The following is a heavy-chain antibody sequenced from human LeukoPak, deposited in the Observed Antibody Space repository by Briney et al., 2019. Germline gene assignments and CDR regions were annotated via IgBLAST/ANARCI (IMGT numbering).Heavy chain of an antibody. CDR1: GGTFISYA. Sequence: AVKVSCKASGGTFISYAISWVRQAPGQGLEWMGRIIPIFGIANYAQKFQGRVTITADKSTSTAYMELSSLSSEHTAVYYCARGQLQLREHSFDYWGQGTLVTVSS. J-gene: IGHJ4*02. V-gene: IGHV1-69*04. CDR2: IIPIFGIA. D-gene: IGHD1-7*01. CDR3: ARGQLQLREHSFDY.